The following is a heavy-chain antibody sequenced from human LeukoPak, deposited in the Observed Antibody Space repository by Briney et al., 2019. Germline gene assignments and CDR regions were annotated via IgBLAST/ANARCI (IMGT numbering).Heavy chain of an antibody. CDR1: GFSFSTYW. CDR3: ARDRGYTQDY. CDR2: INNDGSRI. V-gene: IGHV3-74*01. D-gene: IGHD5-12*01. J-gene: IGHJ4*02. Sequence: PGGSLRLSCAASGFSFSTYWMHWVRQAPGKGLVWVSRINNDGSRIGYADSVKGRFTISRDNAKNTVYLQMNSLTAEDTAVYYCARDRGYTQDYWGQGTLVTVSS.